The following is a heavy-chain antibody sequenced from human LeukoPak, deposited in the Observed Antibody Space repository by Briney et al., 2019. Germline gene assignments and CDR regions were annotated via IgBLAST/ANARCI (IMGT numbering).Heavy chain of an antibody. D-gene: IGHD3-22*01. J-gene: IGHJ3*02. CDR2: INPSVGSP. CDR3: ARDVFDYYDTSGYLRAFDI. V-gene: IGHV1-46*01. CDR1: GYTFTNYY. Sequence: ASVKVSCKASGYTFTNYYMHWVRQAPGQGLEWMGVINPSVGSPSYAQNFQGRVTMTRDTSTSTVYMDLSSLRSEDTAVYYCARDVFDYYDTSGYLRAFDILGQGTMVTVSS.